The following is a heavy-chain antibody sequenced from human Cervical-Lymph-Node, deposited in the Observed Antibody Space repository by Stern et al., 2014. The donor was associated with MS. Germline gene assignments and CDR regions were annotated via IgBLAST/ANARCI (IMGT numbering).Heavy chain of an antibody. CDR1: GFTFSSSN. CDR3: ARVPHEVDY. J-gene: IGHJ4*02. Sequence: EVQLVESGGGLVQPGGSLRLSCAASGFTFSSSNMNWVRQAPGKGLEWISYISSSSNTIYYADSVKGRFTISRDNAKNSLYLQMNSLRAEDTAVYYCARVPHEVDYWGQGTLVTVSS. CDR2: ISSSSNTI. V-gene: IGHV3-48*01.